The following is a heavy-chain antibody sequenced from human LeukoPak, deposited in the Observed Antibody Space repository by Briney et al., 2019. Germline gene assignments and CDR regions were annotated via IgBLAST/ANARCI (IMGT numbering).Heavy chain of an antibody. CDR3: ARAFYCSNGVCSSLGDH. CDR2: ISSSSSYI. Sequence: GGSLRLSCAASGFTFSSYSMNWVRQAPGKGLEWVSSISSSSSYIYYADSVKGRFTISRDNAKNSLYLQMNSLRAEDTATYYCARAFYCSNGVCSSLGDHWGQGTLVTVSS. J-gene: IGHJ4*02. D-gene: IGHD2-8*01. CDR1: GFTFSSYS. V-gene: IGHV3-21*04.